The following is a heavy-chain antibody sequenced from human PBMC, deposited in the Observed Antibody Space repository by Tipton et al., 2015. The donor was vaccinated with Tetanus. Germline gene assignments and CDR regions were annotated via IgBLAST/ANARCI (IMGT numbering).Heavy chain of an antibody. CDR3: ARGYSSSWTENWFDP. J-gene: IGHJ5*02. D-gene: IGHD6-13*01. V-gene: IGHV4-39*01. CDR1: GGSISSSSYY. Sequence: TLSLTCAVSGGSISSSSYYWGWIRQPPGKGLEWIGSIYYSGSTYYNPSLKSRVTISVDTSKNQFSLKLSSVTAADTAVYYCARGYSSSWTENWFDPWGQGTLVTVSS. CDR2: IYYSGST.